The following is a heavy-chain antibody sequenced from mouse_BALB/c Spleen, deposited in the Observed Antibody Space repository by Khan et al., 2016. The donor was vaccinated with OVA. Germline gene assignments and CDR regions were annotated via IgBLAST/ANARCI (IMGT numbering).Heavy chain of an antibody. Sequence: EVQLVESGGGLVKPGGSLKLSCEVSGFAFNSYDVSWVRQTPEKRLEWVATISSTGSYTYYPGSVKGRFTISRDTARNTLYLQMSSLRSEDTALYYCTRPSYYGNPWFTYWAKGLWSLSLQ. CDR1: GFAFNSYD. CDR2: ISSTGSYT. D-gene: IGHD2-10*01. J-gene: IGHJ3*01. V-gene: IGHV5-9*02. CDR3: TRPSYYGNPWFTY.